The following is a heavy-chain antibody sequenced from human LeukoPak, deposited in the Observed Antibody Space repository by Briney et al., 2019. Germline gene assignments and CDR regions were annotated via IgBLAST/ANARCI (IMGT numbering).Heavy chain of an antibody. CDR1: GFTFSSYS. J-gene: IGHJ4*02. CDR3: ARDKDGDYVFGGFDY. D-gene: IGHD4-17*01. CDR2: ISSSSSYI. Sequence: GGSLRLSCAASGFTFSSYSMNWVRQAPGKGLEWVSSISSSSSYIYYADSVKGRFTISRDNAKNSLYLQMNSLRAEDTAVYYCARDKDGDYVFGGFDYWGQGTLVTVSS. V-gene: IGHV3-21*01.